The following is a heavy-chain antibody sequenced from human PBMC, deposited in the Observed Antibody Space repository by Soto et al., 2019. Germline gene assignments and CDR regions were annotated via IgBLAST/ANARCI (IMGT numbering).Heavy chain of an antibody. D-gene: IGHD4-17*01. CDR1: GGTFSSYT. V-gene: IGHV1-69*02. J-gene: IGHJ2*01. Sequence: GASVKVSCKASGGTFSSYTISWVRQAPGQGLEWMGRIIPILGIANYAQKFQGRVTITADKSTSTAYMELSSLRSEDTAVYYCARKMTTVVTGDLYWYFDLWGRGTLVTVSS. CDR3: ARKMTTVVTGDLYWYFDL. CDR2: IIPILGIA.